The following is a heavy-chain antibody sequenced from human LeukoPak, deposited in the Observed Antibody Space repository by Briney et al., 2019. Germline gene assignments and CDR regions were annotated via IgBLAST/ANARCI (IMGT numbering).Heavy chain of an antibody. CDR2: ITGSSDYI. Sequence: GGSLRLSCAASGFTFSRYSVNWVRQAPGKGLEWVSCITGSSDYIFYADSVRGRFTISRDNAKNSLFLQMNSLRAEDTAVYYCAREGITGTTSPYFDYWGQGTLVTVSS. J-gene: IGHJ4*02. D-gene: IGHD1-20*01. CDR1: GFTFSRYS. CDR3: AREGITGTTSPYFDY. V-gene: IGHV3-21*01.